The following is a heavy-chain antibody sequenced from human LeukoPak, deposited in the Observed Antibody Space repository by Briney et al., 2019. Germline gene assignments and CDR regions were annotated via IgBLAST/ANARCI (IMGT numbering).Heavy chain of an antibody. D-gene: IGHD1-20*01. J-gene: IGHJ4*02. Sequence: WGSLRLSCAASGFTFDDYAMHWVRQAPGKGLEWVSFISRDGGNSYYADSVKGRFTISRDNSKNSLFLQMNSLRSEDTALYYCAKDLSKYNWNDGPLDYWGQGSPVIVSS. CDR2: ISRDGGNS. CDR3: AKDLSKYNWNDGPLDY. CDR1: GFTFDDYA. V-gene: IGHV3-43*02.